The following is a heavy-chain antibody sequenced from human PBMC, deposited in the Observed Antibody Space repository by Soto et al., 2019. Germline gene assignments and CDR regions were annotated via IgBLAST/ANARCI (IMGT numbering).Heavy chain of an antibody. CDR2: ISYSGST. CDR3: ATMGTPATGLYDY. CDR1: GGSISSGNYY. V-gene: IGHV4-30-4*01. Sequence: QVQLQESGPGLVKPSQTLSLTCTVSGGSISSGNYYWSWIRQPPGKGLEWIWFISYSGSTYYSTSLHSRVTIPVDTYKSQFSLNQSFVTAADTAVYYCATMGTPATGLYDYWGQGSLVTVSS. J-gene: IGHJ4*02. D-gene: IGHD2-15*01.